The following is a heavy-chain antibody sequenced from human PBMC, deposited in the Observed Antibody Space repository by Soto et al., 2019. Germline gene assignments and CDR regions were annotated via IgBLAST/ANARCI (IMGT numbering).Heavy chain of an antibody. CDR1: GYPVTAYY. CDR3: ARGGGVGVAGSAAFDM. Sequence: QLHLVQSGAVVKKPEASVTVSCSASGYPVTAYYMHWVRQAPGRGLEWMGGINAATGAAKYTQTFQGRVTMTRDTSTSKVFMELSGLPPEDTAVFYCARGGGVGVAGSAAFDMWGQGTLVTVSS. V-gene: IGHV1-2*02. D-gene: IGHD3-3*01. J-gene: IGHJ3*02. CDR2: INAATGAA.